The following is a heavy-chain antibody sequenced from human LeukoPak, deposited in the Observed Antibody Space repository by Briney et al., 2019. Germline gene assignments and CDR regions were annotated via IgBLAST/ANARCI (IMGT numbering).Heavy chain of an antibody. V-gene: IGHV4-39*07. D-gene: IGHD1-1*01. J-gene: IGHJ4*02. CDR1: GDSISSSGYY. Sequence: SETLSLTCSVSGDSISSSGYYWDWIRQPPGKGLEWIGSIHHSGNTNYNPSLKSRVTISADMSKNQFSLKVNSVTAADAAVYYCARARYNWIFDYWGQGTLVTVSS. CDR2: IHHSGNT. CDR3: ARARYNWIFDY.